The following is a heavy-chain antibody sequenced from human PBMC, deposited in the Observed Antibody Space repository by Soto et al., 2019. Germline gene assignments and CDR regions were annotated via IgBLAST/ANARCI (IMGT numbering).Heavy chain of an antibody. D-gene: IGHD4-17*01. CDR1: GGSISAYY. CDR3: ARTADFGFFDL. J-gene: IGHJ2*01. Sequence: QVQLQELGPGLTKPSETLSLTCTVSGGSISAYYWSWIRQTPGKGLEWIGYIYYSGRTNYNPSLKSRITISVDTSENQFFLKLSSVTAADTAVYYCARTADFGFFDLWGRGTLVTVSS. V-gene: IGHV4-59*08. CDR2: IYYSGRT.